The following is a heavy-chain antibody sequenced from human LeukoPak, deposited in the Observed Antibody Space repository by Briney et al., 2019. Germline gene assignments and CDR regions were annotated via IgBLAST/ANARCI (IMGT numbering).Heavy chain of an antibody. J-gene: IGHJ4*02. CDR1: GFTFSDYY. D-gene: IGHD3-22*01. CDR2: ISSSGSIT. CDR3: ARDIYYDSSGYYGSVY. Sequence: GGSLRLSCAASGFTFSDYYMSWIRQAPGKGLEWVSYISSSGSITYYADSVKGRFTISRDNAKNSLYLQMNSLRAEDTAVYYCARDIYYDSSGYYGSVYWGQGTLVTVSS. V-gene: IGHV3-11*04.